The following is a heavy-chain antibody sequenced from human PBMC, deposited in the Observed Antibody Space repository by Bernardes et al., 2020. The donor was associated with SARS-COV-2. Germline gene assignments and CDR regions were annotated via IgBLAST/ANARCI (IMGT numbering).Heavy chain of an antibody. D-gene: IGHD1-26*01. CDR2: IQSKSDGGTT. CDR3: IADLACGSPFADY. J-gene: IGHJ4*02. Sequence: GGSLRLSCGASGFTSSNAWMRWVRQVPGKGLEWVGRIQSKSDGGTTAHAGPVKGRFSISRDDSKNTLYLEMNGLTTEETAVYYWIADLACGSPFADYWGQGTLVTVSS. V-gene: IGHV3-15*01. CDR1: GFTSSNAW.